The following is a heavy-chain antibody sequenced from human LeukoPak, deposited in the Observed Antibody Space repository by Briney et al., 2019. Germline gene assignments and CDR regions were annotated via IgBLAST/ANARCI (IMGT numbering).Heavy chain of an antibody. D-gene: IGHD3-22*01. J-gene: IGHJ4*02. V-gene: IGHV3-23*01. CDR1: GFTFSSYA. Sequence: GGSLRLSCAASGFTFSSYAMSWVHQAPGKGLEWVSAISGSGGSTYYADSVKGRFTISRDNSKNTLYLQMNSLRAEDTAVYYCAKDPHYYDSSGYFDWGQGTLVTVSS. CDR3: AKDPHYYDSSGYFD. CDR2: ISGSGGST.